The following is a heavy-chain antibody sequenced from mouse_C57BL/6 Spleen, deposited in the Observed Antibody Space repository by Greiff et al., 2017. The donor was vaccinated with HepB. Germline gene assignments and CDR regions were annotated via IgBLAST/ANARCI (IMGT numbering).Heavy chain of an antibody. V-gene: IGHV5-4*03. CDR1: GFTFSSYA. CDR3: ARVGDAMDY. CDR2: ISDGGSYT. J-gene: IGHJ4*01. Sequence: EVKLVESGGGLVKPGGSLKLSCAASGFTFSSYAMSWVRQTPEKRLEWVATISDGGSYTYYPDNVKGRFTISRDNAKNNLYLQMSHLKSEDTAMYYCARVGDAMDYWGQGTSVTVSA.